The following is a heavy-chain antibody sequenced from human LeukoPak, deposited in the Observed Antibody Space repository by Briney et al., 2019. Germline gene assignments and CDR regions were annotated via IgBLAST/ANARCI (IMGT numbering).Heavy chain of an antibody. V-gene: IGHV4-39*01. D-gene: IGHD3-10*01. CDR3: ARSRAYYYGSGSWDFDL. CDR1: GGSISSSSYY. CDR2: IYYSGST. J-gene: IGHJ2*01. Sequence: SETLSLTCTVSGGSISSSSYYWAWIRQPPGEGLEWIGTIYYSGSTYYNPTLKSRVTISVDTPKNQFSLRVSSVTAADTAVYYCARSRAYYYGSGSWDFDLWGRGTLVTVSS.